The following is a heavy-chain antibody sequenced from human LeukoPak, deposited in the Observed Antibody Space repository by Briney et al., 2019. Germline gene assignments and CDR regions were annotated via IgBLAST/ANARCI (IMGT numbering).Heavy chain of an antibody. CDR3: AREELSYDFWSGYYPYYYYGMDA. V-gene: IGHV1-46*01. D-gene: IGHD3-3*01. J-gene: IGHJ6*02. CDR2: INPSGGST. CDR1: GYTFTSYY. Sequence: ASVKVSCKASGYTFTSYYMHWVRQAPGQGLEWMGIINPSGGSTSYAQKFQGRVTMTRDTSTSTVYMELSSLRSEDTAVYYCAREELSYDFWSGYYPYYYYGMDAWGQGTTVTVSS.